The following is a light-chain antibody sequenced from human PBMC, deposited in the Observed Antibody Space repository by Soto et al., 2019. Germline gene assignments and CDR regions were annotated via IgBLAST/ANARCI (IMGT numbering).Light chain of an antibody. J-gene: IGKJ1*01. V-gene: IGKV3-20*01. CDR1: QSVSSN. Sequence: EIVMTQSPATLSVSPGERATLSCRASQSVSSNLAWYQQKPGQAPRLLIYGASSRATGIPDRFSGSGSGTDFTLTISRLEPEDFGVYYCQQYGSPSRTFGQGTKVDIK. CDR3: QQYGSPSRT. CDR2: GAS.